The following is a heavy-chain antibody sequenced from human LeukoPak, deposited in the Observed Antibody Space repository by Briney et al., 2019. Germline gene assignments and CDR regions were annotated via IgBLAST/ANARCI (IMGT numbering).Heavy chain of an antibody. J-gene: IGHJ4*02. CDR1: GSTFDDYA. D-gene: IGHD6-13*01. Sequence: GGSLRLSCAASGSTFDDYAMHWVRQAPGKGLEWVSGISWNSGSIGYADSVKGRFTISRDNAKNSLYLQMNSLRAEDTALYYCAKDRKTAAVASFDYWGQGTLVTVSS. V-gene: IGHV3-9*01. CDR3: AKDRKTAAVASFDY. CDR2: ISWNSGSI.